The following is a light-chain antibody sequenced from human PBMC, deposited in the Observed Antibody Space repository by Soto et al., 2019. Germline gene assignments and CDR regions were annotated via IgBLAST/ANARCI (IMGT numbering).Light chain of an antibody. CDR3: QSYDSILDVV. J-gene: IGLJ2*01. Sequence: QSVLTQPPSVSGAPGQRVTISCTGSSSNIGAGYDVHWYQQLPGTAPKLLIYGNSNRPSGVPDRFSGSKSGTSASLAITGLQAEDGADYYCQSYDSILDVVFGGGTKLTVL. CDR1: SSNIGAGYD. V-gene: IGLV1-40*01. CDR2: GNS.